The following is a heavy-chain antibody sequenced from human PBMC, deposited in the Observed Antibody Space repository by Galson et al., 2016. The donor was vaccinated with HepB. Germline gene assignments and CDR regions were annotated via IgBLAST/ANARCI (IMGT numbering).Heavy chain of an antibody. CDR2: IYYSGNT. D-gene: IGHD3-9*01. J-gene: IGHJ3*02. CDR1: GGSISSSSYY. Sequence: SETLSLTCTVSGGSISSSSYYWGWIRQPPGKGLEWIGNIYYSGNTYYNPSLKSRVTMSVDTSENQFSLKLSSVTAADTAVYYCARSRRYFDWFDAFDIWGQGTMVTVSS. V-gene: IGHV4-39*01. CDR3: ARSRRYFDWFDAFDI.